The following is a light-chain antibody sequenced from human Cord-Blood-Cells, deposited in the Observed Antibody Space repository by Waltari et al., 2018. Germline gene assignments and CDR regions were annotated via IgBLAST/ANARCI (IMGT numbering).Light chain of an antibody. CDR1: QSISSY. Sequence: DIQMTQSPSSLSASVGDRVTITCLASQSISSYLNWYQQKPGKAPKLLIYAASSLQSGVPSRFSGSGSGTDFTLTISSLQPEDFATYYCQQSYSTPYSFGRGTKLEIK. CDR3: QQSYSTPYS. J-gene: IGKJ2*03. V-gene: IGKV1-39*01. CDR2: AAS.